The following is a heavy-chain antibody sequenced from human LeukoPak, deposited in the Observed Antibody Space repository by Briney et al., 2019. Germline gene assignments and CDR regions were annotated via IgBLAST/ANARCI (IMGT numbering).Heavy chain of an antibody. CDR3: ARESTIAMAGLDGFDV. Sequence: GASVKVSCKASGYTFTNYDINWVRQASGQGLEWMGWVNPNTGDRGYAPNFQGRITLTRSASIRTAFMELSGLASDDTAIYYCARESTIAMAGLDGFDVWGQGTMVTVSS. V-gene: IGHV1-8*01. J-gene: IGHJ3*01. CDR1: GYTFTNYD. D-gene: IGHD6-19*01. CDR2: VNPNTGDR.